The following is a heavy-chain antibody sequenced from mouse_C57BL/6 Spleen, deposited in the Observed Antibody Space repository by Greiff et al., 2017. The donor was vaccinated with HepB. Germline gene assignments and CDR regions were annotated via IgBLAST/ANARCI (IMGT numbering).Heavy chain of an antibody. D-gene: IGHD1-1*01. CDR1: GYAFSSSW. J-gene: IGHJ1*03. V-gene: IGHV1-82*01. Sequence: QVQLKQSGPELVKPGASVKISCKASGYAFSSSWMNWVKQRPGKGLEWIGRIYPGDGDTNYNGKFKGKATLTADKSSSTAYMQLSSLTSEDSAVYFGANYYGSSYGGYFDVWGTGTTVTVSS. CDR3: ANYYGSSYGGYFDV. CDR2: IYPGDGDT.